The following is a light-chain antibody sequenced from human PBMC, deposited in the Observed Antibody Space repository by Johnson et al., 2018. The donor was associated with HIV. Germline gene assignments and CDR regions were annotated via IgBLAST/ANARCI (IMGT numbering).Light chain of an antibody. V-gene: IGLV1-51*01. J-gene: IGLJ1*01. Sequence: QSVLTQPPSVSAAPGQKVTISCSGSSSNIGNNYVSWYQQLPGTAPKLLIYDNNKRPSGIPDRFSGSKSGTSATLGITGLQRGDEADYYCGSWDSSLSGDVVGTGTRVTGL. CDR2: DNN. CDR3: GSWDSSLSGDV. CDR1: SSNIGNNY.